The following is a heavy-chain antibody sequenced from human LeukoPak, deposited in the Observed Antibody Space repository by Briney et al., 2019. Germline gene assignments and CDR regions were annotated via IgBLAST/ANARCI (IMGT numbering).Heavy chain of an antibody. D-gene: IGHD3-10*01. CDR1: GFTFTNGW. CDR2: IKSKEDGGTT. V-gene: IGHV3-15*01. J-gene: IGHJ1*01. CDR3: TTGFGAPAEYFQH. Sequence: GGSLRLSCAASGFTFTNGWMSWVRQAPGKGLEWVGRIKSKEDGGTTDYAAPVKGRFSISRDDAKSTLYLQMNSLNTEDTAVYYCTTGFGAPAEYFQHWGQGTLVTVSS.